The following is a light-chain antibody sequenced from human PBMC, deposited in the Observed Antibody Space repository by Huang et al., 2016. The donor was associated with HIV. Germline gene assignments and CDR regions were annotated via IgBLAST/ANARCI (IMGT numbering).Light chain of an antibody. CDR1: QSVYASSTSKDY. CDR2: GAS. CDR3: QQYYSLPQT. J-gene: IGKJ1*01. Sequence: DIIMSQSPESLTVSLGERATLNCRSSQSVYASSTSKDYMAWFQQKPGQPPKLLLFGASSGEVGVPDRFSGSGSGTHFTLTIANLQPEDAAIYYCQQYYSLPQTFGQGTRV. V-gene: IGKV4-1*01.